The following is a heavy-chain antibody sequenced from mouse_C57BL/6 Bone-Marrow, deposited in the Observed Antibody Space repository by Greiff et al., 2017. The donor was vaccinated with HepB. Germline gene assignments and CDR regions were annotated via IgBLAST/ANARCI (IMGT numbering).Heavy chain of an antibody. Sequence: QVQLQQSGAELARPGASVKLSCKASGYTFTSYGISWVKQRTGQGLEWIGEIYPRSGNTYYNEKFKGKATLTTDKSSSTAYMELRSLTSEDSAVYFCARLVLRYLYAMDYWGQGTSVTVSS. CDR1: GYTFTSYG. CDR2: IYPRSGNT. CDR3: ARLVLRYLYAMDY. D-gene: IGHD1-1*01. J-gene: IGHJ4*01. V-gene: IGHV1-81*01.